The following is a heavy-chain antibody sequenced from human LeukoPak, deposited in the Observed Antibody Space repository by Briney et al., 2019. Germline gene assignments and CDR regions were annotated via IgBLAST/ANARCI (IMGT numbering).Heavy chain of an antibody. V-gene: IGHV3-30*18. CDR2: ISYDGSNK. J-gene: IGHJ6*02. CDR3: AKGRDFMDV. Sequence: GGSLRLSCAVSGFTFSSYGMHWVRQAPGKGLEWVAVISYDGSNKYYADSVKGRFTISRDNSKNTLYLQMNSLRAEDTAVYYCAKGRDFMDVWGQGTTVTVSS. CDR1: GFTFSSYG.